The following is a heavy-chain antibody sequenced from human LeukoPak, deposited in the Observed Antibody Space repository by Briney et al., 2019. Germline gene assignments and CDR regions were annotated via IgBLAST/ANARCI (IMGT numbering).Heavy chain of an antibody. CDR1: GFTFSSYS. CDR2: ISSSSSTI. D-gene: IGHD3-22*01. CDR3: ARVVVTLAGYFDY. J-gene: IGHJ4*02. V-gene: IGHV3-48*04. Sequence: GGSLRLSCAASGFTFSSYSMNWVRQAPGKGLEWVSYISSSSSTIYYADSVKGRFTISRDNAKNSLYLQMNSLRAEDTAVYYCARVVVTLAGYFDYWGQGTLVTVSS.